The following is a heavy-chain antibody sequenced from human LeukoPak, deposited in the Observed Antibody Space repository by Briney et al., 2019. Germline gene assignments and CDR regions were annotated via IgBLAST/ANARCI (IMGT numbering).Heavy chain of an antibody. V-gene: IGHV3-30-3*01. CDR3: ARDWPFNWNDVGIDY. D-gene: IGHD1-20*01. CDR2: ISYDGSDK. CDR1: GFTFSSYA. Sequence: PGRSLRLSCAASGFTFSSYAMHWVRQAPGKGLEWVAVISYDGSDKYYADSVKGRFTISRDNSKNTLYLQMNSLRAEDTAVYYCARDWPFNWNDVGIDYWGQGTLVTVSS. J-gene: IGHJ4*02.